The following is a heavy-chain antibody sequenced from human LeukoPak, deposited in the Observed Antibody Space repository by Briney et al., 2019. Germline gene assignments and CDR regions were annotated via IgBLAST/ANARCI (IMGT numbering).Heavy chain of an antibody. V-gene: IGHV4-59*08. CDR2: INYSGST. Sequence: SETLSLTCTVSGGSISIYYWSWIRQPPGKGLEWIGYINYSGSTNYNPSLKSRVTISVDTSKDQFSLKLSSVTAADTAVYYCARGFSAFDIWGQGTMVTVSS. CDR3: ARGFSAFDI. J-gene: IGHJ3*02. CDR1: GGSISIYY. D-gene: IGHD3-3*01.